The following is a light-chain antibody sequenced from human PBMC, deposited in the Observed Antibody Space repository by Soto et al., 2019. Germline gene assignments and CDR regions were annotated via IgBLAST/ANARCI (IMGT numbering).Light chain of an antibody. J-gene: IGKJ4*01. Sequence: EIVMTQSPATLSVSPGERATLSCRASESVSSNLAWYQQKPGQAPRLLIYGASTRATGIPARISGSGSGTEFTLTISSLQPDDFATYYCQQYNNLPRTFGGGTKVDIK. CDR3: QQYNNLPRT. CDR2: GAS. V-gene: IGKV3-15*01. CDR1: ESVSSN.